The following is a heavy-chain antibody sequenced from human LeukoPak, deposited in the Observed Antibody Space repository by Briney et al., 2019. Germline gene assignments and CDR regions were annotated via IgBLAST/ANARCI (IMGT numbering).Heavy chain of an antibody. V-gene: IGHV1-69*01. CDR1: GGTFSSYA. CDR3: ARDSSSWYGSYYYYGMDV. CDR2: IIPIFGTA. Sequence: GASVTVSCKASGGTFSSYAISWVRQAPGQGLEWMGGIIPIFGTANYAQKFQGRVTITADESTSTAYMELSSLRSEDTAVYYCARDSSSWYGSYYYYGMDVWGQGTTVTVSS. J-gene: IGHJ6*02. D-gene: IGHD6-13*01.